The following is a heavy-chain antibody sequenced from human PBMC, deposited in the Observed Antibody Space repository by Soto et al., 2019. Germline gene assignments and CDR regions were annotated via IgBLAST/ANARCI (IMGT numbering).Heavy chain of an antibody. V-gene: IGHV4-31*03. J-gene: IGHJ5*02. Sequence: PSETLSLTCTVSGGSISSGGYYWSWIHQHPGKGLEWIGYIYYSGSTYYNPSLKSRVTITVDTSKNQFSLKLSSVTAADTAVYYCARGVAPMVYAIRGAWFDPWGQGTLVTVSS. CDR2: IYYSGST. D-gene: IGHD2-8*01. CDR3: ARGVAPMVYAIRGAWFDP. CDR1: GGSISSGGYY.